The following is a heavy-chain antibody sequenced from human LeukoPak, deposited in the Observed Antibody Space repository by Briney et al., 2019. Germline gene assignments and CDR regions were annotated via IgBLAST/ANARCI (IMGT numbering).Heavy chain of an antibody. V-gene: IGHV1-3*01. Sequence: ASVKVSCKTSGYIFTPHHIHWMRQAPGQGLELLGWVSAANNPEYSQKFQGRVVITRAASATTSYLELNSLRSEDTAVYYCAMSVEMPPIPSFDYWGQGTLVTVSS. J-gene: IGHJ4*02. CDR1: GYIFTPHH. D-gene: IGHD5-24*01. CDR2: VSAANNP. CDR3: AMSVEMPPIPSFDY.